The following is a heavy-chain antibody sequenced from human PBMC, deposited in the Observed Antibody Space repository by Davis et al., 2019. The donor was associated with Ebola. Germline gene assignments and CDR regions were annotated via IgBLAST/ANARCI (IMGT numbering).Heavy chain of an antibody. CDR3: ARGWKAVPVFDS. CDR2: IYGEST. V-gene: IGHV4-59*08. D-gene: IGHD1-1*01. Sequence: SETLSLTCIVSGGSISDYFWSWIRQPPGRGLEWIGYIYGESTKYNASLQSRVTISVDTSKNQFSLKLKSVTAADTAVYFCARGWKAVPVFDSWGQGTLVTVSS. CDR1: GGSISDYF. J-gene: IGHJ4*02.